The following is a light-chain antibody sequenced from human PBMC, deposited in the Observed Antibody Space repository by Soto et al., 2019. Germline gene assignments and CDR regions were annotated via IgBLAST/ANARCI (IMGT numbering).Light chain of an antibody. V-gene: IGKV3-11*01. CDR3: QQRSNWPVT. Sequence: FVFTQYPATLTSPQGERATLSCRASQSVSSYLAWYQQKPGQAPRLLIYDASNRATGIPARFSGSGSGTDFTLTISSLEPEDFAVYYCQQRSNWPVTFGPGTKVDI. CDR2: DAS. CDR1: QSVSSY. J-gene: IGKJ3*01.